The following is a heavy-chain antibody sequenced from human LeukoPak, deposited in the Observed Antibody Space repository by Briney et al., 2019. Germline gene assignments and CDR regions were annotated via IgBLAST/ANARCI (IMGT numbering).Heavy chain of an antibody. CDR3: ARDQGRDYYDSSGKGLFY. CDR1: GGTFSSYA. Sequence: ASVKVSCKASGGTFSSYAISWVRQAPGQGLEWMGGIIPIFGTANYAQKFQGRVTITTDESTSTAYMELSSLRSEDTAVYYCARDQGRDYYDSSGKGLFYWGQGTLVTVSS. V-gene: IGHV1-69*05. J-gene: IGHJ4*02. CDR2: IIPIFGTA. D-gene: IGHD3-22*01.